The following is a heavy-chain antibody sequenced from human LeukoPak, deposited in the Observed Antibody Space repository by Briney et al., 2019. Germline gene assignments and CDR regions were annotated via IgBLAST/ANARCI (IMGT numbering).Heavy chain of an antibody. Sequence: ASVKVSCKASGYTSTGYYMHWVRQAPGQGLEWMGWINPNSGGTNYAQKFQGRVTMTRDTSISTAYMELSRLRSDDTAVYYCARTEGSYCSGGSCYFSGPYYYYMDVWGKGTTVTISS. CDR1: GYTSTGYY. J-gene: IGHJ6*03. CDR3: ARTEGSYCSGGSCYFSGPYYYYMDV. D-gene: IGHD2-15*01. CDR2: INPNSGGT. V-gene: IGHV1-2*02.